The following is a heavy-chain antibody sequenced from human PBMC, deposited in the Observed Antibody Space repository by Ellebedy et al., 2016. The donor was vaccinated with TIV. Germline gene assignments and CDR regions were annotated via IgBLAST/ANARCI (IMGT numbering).Heavy chain of an antibody. V-gene: IGHV3-7*01. CDR2: VKQDGSEK. CDR1: GFSFRSYW. D-gene: IGHD6-6*01. CDR3: ARGLRLAARPADRFEY. J-gene: IGHJ4*02. Sequence: GESLKISCAASGFSFRSYWMSWVRQAPGKGLEWVANVKQDGSEKYYVDAVKGRFTISRDNPKNSLYLQMNSLIVEDTAVYFCARGLRLAARPADRFEYWGQGTLVTVSS.